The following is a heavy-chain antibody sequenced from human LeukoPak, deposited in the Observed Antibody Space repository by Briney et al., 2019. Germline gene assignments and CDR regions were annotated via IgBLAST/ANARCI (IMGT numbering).Heavy chain of an antibody. V-gene: IGHV4-4*07. CDR3: ARSKAYYESSGYANDC. D-gene: IGHD3-22*01. Sequence: PSETLSLTCTVSGGSISSYYWSWIRQPAGKGLEWIGRIYSSGSTNYDPSLKSRVTMSVDTSKNQFSLKLSSVTAADAAVYYCARSKAYYESSGYANDCWGQGTLVTVSS. J-gene: IGHJ4*02. CDR1: GGSISSYY. CDR2: IYSSGST.